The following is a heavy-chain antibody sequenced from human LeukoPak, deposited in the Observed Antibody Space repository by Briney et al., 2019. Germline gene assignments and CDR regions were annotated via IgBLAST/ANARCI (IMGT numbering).Heavy chain of an antibody. V-gene: IGHV3-21*01. D-gene: IGHD4-23*01. J-gene: IGHJ3*02. Sequence: GGSLRLSCAASGFTFSSYSMNWVRQAPGKGLEWVSSISSSSSYIYYADPVKGRFTISRDNAKNSLYLQMNSLRAEDTAVYYCARVRTVVSSEDAFDIWGQGTMVTVSS. CDR1: GFTFSSYS. CDR3: ARVRTVVSSEDAFDI. CDR2: ISSSSSYI.